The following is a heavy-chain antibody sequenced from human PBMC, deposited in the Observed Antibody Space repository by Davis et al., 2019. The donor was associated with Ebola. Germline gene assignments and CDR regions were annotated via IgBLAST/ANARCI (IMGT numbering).Heavy chain of an antibody. D-gene: IGHD3-16*02. CDR2: IYYSGST. J-gene: IGHJ6*02. Sequence: MPSETLSLTCTVSGGSISSSSYYWGWIRQPPGKGLEWIGSIYYSGSTNYNPSLKSRVTISVDTSKNQFSLKLSSVTAADTAVYYCARGNYVWGSYRYVAYYYYGVDVWGQGTTVTVSS. V-gene: IGHV4-39*07. CDR1: GGSISSSSYY. CDR3: ARGNYVWGSYRYVAYYYYGVDV.